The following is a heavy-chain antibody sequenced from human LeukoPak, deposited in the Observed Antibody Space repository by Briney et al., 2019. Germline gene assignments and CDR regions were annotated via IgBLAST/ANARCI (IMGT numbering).Heavy chain of an antibody. Sequence: PGGSLRLSCAASGFSFSGSWMTWVRQAPGKGLEFVANINQDGSAKYYVDSVKGRFTISRDNAKNSPYLQMNSLRVEDTSLYYCARVRWDAAVVTGLDYWGQGTLVTVSS. V-gene: IGHV3-7*01. D-gene: IGHD2-21*02. CDR3: ARVRWDAAVVTGLDY. CDR2: INQDGSAK. CDR1: GFSFSGSW. J-gene: IGHJ4*02.